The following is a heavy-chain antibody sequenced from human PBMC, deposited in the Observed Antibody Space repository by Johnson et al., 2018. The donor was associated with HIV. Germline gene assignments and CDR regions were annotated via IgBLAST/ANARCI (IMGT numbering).Heavy chain of an antibody. D-gene: IGHD3-22*01. V-gene: IGHV3-30-3*01. CDR1: RFTFSSYA. CDR2: ISYDGSNK. J-gene: IGHJ3*02. CDR3: ATYYDNSGYTLWGNAFDI. Sequence: QVQLVESGGGVVQPGRSLRLSCAASRFTFSSYAMHWVRQAPGKGLEWVAVISYDGSNKYYADSVKGRFTISRDNSKNTLYLQMNSLRAEDTAVYYCATYYDNSGYTLWGNAFDIWGQGTMVTVSS.